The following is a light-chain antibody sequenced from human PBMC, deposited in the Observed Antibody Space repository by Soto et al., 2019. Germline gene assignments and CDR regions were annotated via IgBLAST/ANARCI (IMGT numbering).Light chain of an antibody. V-gene: IGKV1-5*03. J-gene: IGKJ2*01. CDR3: QQYNIFPYT. Sequence: DIQMSQSPSTLSASVGDRVTITCRASQSISTWLAWYQQKPGKAPKLLIYKASSLESGVPSRFSGSGSGTAFTLTISSLQPEDFATFYCQQYNIFPYTFGQGTKLEIK. CDR2: KAS. CDR1: QSISTW.